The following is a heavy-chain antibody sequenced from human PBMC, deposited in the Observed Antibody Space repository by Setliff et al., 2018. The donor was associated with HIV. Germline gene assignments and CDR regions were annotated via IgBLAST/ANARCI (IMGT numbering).Heavy chain of an antibody. D-gene: IGHD3-22*01. Sequence: SETLSLTCDVSGFSISSRYYWGWIRQSPGKGLEWIGNIYHTGSSYYDPSLNDRATISLDTSKNQFSLKLNSVTAADTAVYYCARGVLDLVISVYGFWGQGIPVTVSS. J-gene: IGHJ4*02. CDR2: IYHTGSS. CDR1: GFSISSRYY. V-gene: IGHV4-38-2*01. CDR3: ARGVLDLVISVYGF.